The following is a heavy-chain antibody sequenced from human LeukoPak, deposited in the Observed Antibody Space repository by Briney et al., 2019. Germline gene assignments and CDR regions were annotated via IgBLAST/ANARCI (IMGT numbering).Heavy chain of an antibody. CDR2: IIPIFGTA. J-gene: IGHJ4*02. Sequence: SSVKVSCKASGGTFSSYAISWVRQAPGQGLERLGGIIPIFGTANYAQKFQGRVTITADESTSTAYMELSSLRSEDTAVYYCARERESRKWLFDYWGQGTLVTVSS. CDR3: ARERESRKWLFDY. V-gene: IGHV1-69*01. CDR1: GGTFSSYA. D-gene: IGHD6-19*01.